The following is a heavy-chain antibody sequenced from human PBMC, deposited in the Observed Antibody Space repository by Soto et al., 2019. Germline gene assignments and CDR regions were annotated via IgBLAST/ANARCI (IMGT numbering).Heavy chain of an antibody. Sequence: SETLSLTCTVSGGSISSYYWSWIRQPPGKELEWIGSIYYSGSTYYNPSLKSRVTISVDTSKNQFSLKLSSVTAADTAVYYCARLWRTYYDILTGQRGWFDPWGQGTLVTVSS. V-gene: IGHV4-59*05. J-gene: IGHJ5*02. CDR1: GGSISSYY. CDR2: IYYSGST. D-gene: IGHD3-9*01. CDR3: ARLWRTYYDILTGQRGWFDP.